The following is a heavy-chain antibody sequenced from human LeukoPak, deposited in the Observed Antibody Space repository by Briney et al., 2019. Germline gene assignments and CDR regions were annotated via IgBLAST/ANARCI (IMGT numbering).Heavy chain of an antibody. V-gene: IGHV3-7*03. D-gene: IGHD6-19*01. CDR1: GFTFTNYW. J-gene: IGHJ4*02. CDR2: IKQDRSEK. Sequence: GGSLRLSCAASGFTFTNYWMSWVRQAPGKGLELVANIKQDRSEKYYVDSVKGRFTISRDNAKNTLYLQMNSLRAEDTAVYYCAKDPAVADFDYWGQGTLVTVSS. CDR3: AKDPAVADFDY.